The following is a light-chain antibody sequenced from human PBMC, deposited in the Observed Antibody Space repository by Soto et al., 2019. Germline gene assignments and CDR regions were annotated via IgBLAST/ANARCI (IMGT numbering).Light chain of an antibody. J-gene: IGLJ2*01. Sequence: QSALTQPPSASGSPGQSVTISCTGTSSDVGGYNYVSWYQQHPGKAPKLMIYEVSKRPSGVPDRFSGSKSGITASLTVSGLQAEDEADYYCSSYAGSNSVVFGGGAKHTVL. CDR1: SSDVGGYNY. CDR3: SSYAGSNSVV. V-gene: IGLV2-8*01. CDR2: EVS.